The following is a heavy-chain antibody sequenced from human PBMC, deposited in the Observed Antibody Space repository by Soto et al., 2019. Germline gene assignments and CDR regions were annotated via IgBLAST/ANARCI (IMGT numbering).Heavy chain of an antibody. V-gene: IGHV3-23*01. Sequence: EEQLLESGGGLVQPGGSPRLSCAGSGFTFAYSMTWVRQAPGKGLEWVASISGSGGSTWYADSVKGRFTISRDNSKNTQYLKVNSRGAEATALYYCAKLMIAVGANSALDIWGQGTVVTVSS. D-gene: IGHD1-26*01. J-gene: IGHJ3*02. CDR3: AKLMIAVGANSALDI. CDR1: GFTFAYS. CDR2: ISGSGGST.